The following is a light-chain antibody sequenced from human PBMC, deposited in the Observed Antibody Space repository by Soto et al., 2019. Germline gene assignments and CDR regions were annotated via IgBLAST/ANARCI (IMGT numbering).Light chain of an antibody. CDR2: DAS. V-gene: IGKV3-11*01. J-gene: IGKJ5*01. CDR1: QSFTSRS. Sequence: EIVLTQSPGTLSLSPGERATLSCRSSQSFTSRSLAWYQQKPGLAPRLLIYDASNRATGIPARFSGSGSGTDFTLTISSLEPEDFAVYYCQQRSNWPPITFGQGTQLEIK. CDR3: QQRSNWPPIT.